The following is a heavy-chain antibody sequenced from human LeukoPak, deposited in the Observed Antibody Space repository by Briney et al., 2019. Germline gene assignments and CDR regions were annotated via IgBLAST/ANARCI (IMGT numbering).Heavy chain of an antibody. CDR2: ISVGGAPI. Sequence: GGSLRLSCAASGFSFSSYEMHWVRQAPGKGLEWLSYISVGGAPIYYADSVKGRFTISRDNAKNSLYLQMSSLRAEDTAVYYCVGDYRDSSGDHQHFDYWGQGALVTVSS. CDR1: GFSFSSYE. CDR3: VGDYRDSSGDHQHFDY. D-gene: IGHD3-22*01. V-gene: IGHV3-48*03. J-gene: IGHJ4*02.